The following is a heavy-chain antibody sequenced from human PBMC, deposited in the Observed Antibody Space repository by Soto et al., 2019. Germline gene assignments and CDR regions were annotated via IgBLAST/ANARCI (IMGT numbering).Heavy chain of an antibody. D-gene: IGHD2-21*02. CDR3: AKDPPGRHIIVVTALDC. CDR1: GFTYGAYA. J-gene: IGHJ4*02. CDR2: ISGSGGNT. Sequence: LQSGGGLVQPGGSRRLSCAGSGFTYGAYAMSWVRQAPGKGLEWVSSISGSGGNTFYADSVKGRFTISRDNSKNTLYLQMNSLRAEDTAVYYCAKDPPGRHIIVVTALDCWGQGTLVTVSA. V-gene: IGHV3-23*01.